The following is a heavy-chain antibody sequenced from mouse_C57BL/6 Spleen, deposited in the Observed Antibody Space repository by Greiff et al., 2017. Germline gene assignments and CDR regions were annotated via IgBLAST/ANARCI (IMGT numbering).Heavy chain of an antibody. CDR1: GYTFTSYG. CDR3: ASGGKDAMDY. CDR2: IYPRSGNT. V-gene: IGHV1-81*01. Sequence: QVQLQQSGAELARPGASVKLSCKASGYTFTSYGISWVKQRTGQGLEWIGEIYPRSGNTYYNEKFKGKATLTADKSSSTADMELRSLTSEDSAVYFCASGGKDAMDYWGQGTSVTVSS. J-gene: IGHJ4*01. D-gene: IGHD1-3*01.